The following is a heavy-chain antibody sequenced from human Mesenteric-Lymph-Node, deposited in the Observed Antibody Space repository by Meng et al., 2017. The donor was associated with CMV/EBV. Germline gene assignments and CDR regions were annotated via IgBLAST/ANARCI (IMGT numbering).Heavy chain of an antibody. Sequence: RKPSGYTFTDYYIHWVRQAPGQGLECMGWINPHSGGTNYAQRFQGRVTMTGDSSIRTAYMELSRLTSDDTAVYYCARGYINNWSDPWGQGTLVTVSS. V-gene: IGHV1-2*02. CDR1: GYTFTDYY. CDR2: INPHSGGT. D-gene: IGHD5-12*01. J-gene: IGHJ5*02. CDR3: ARGYINNWSDP.